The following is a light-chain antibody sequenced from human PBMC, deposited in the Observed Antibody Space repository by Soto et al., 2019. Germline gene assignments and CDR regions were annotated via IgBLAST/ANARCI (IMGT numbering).Light chain of an antibody. Sequence: EIVMTQSPATLSVSPGERATLSCRASQSVSSNLAWYQQKPGQAPRLLIYDASNRATGIPARFSGSGFGTDFTLTISSLEPEDFAVYYCQQYNNWWTFGQGTKVDIK. CDR3: QQYNNWWT. CDR1: QSVSSN. J-gene: IGKJ1*01. CDR2: DAS. V-gene: IGKV3D-15*01.